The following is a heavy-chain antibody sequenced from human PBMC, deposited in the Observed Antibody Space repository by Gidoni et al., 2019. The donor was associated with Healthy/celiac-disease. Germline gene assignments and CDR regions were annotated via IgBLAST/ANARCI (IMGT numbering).Heavy chain of an antibody. V-gene: IGHV3-23*01. CDR2: ISGSGGST. D-gene: IGHD3-3*01. CDR3: AKQSGYYDF. Sequence: EVQLLESGRALVQPGGSLRLSWSACGFTFSSYAMSWVRQAPGKGLEWVSAISGSGGSTYYADSVKGRFTISRDNSKNTLYLQMNSLRAEDTAVYYCAKQSGYYDFWGQGTLVTVSS. J-gene: IGHJ4*02. CDR1: GFTFSSYA.